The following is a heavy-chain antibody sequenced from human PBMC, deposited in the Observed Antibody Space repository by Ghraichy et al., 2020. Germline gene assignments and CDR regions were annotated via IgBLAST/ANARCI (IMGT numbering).Heavy chain of an antibody. V-gene: IGHV4-39*07. J-gene: IGHJ5*02. CDR3: ARERDIVVVPAAMLFDP. CDR1: GGSISSSSYY. Sequence: SETLSLTCTVSGGSISSSSYYWGWIRQPPGKGLEWIGSIYYSGSTYYNPSLKSRVTISVDTSKNQFSLKLSSVTAADTAVYYCARERDIVVVPAAMLFDPWGQGTLVTVSS. CDR2: IYYSGST. D-gene: IGHD2-2*01.